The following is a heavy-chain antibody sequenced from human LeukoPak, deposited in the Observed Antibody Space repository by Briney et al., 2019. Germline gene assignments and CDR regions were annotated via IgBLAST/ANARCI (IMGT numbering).Heavy chain of an antibody. V-gene: IGHV3-7*01. Sequence: GGSLRLSCAASGFTFSSYWMSWVRQAPGKGLEWVANIKQDESEKYYVDSVKGRFSISRDNAKNSLYLQMNSLRAEDTAVYYCPRALMVRGVEFDYWGQGTLVTVSS. CDR3: PRALMVRGVEFDY. CDR2: IKQDESEK. J-gene: IGHJ4*02. D-gene: IGHD3-10*01. CDR1: GFTFSSYW.